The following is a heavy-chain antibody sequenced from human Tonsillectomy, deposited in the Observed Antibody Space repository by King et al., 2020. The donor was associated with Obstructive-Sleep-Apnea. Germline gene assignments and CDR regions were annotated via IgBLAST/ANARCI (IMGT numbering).Heavy chain of an antibody. D-gene: IGHD1-26*01. V-gene: IGHV5-51*01. J-gene: IGHJ5*02. CDR2: IYPGDADT. CDR1: GYSFANYW. Sequence: QLVQSGAEVKKPGESLKISCKGSGYSFANYWISWVRQMPGRGLEWMGIIYPGDADTRYSPSFQGQVIISADKSIGTAFLQWSSLKASDTAIYYCARRAAEWERLDHWGQGTLVTVSS. CDR3: ARRAAEWERLDH.